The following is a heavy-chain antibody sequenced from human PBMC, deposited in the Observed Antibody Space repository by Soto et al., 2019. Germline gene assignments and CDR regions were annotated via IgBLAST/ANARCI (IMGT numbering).Heavy chain of an antibody. CDR1: GCSILSSTSY. CDR2: VYYNEST. J-gene: IGHJ5*02. Sequence: SETLSLTSTFIGCSILSSTSYWDWIRQPPGKGLEWIGSVYYNESTYYNPSLKSRVTMSVDTSKNPFSLKLSSVTAADTAVYYCARVTMTSTRWFDPWGQGTLVTVS. CDR3: ARVTMTSTRWFDP. V-gene: IGHV4-39*07.